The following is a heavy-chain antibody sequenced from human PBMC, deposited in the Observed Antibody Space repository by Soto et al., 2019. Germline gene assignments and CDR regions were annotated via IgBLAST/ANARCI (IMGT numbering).Heavy chain of an antibody. CDR1: GGSFSGYY. CDR3: ARGRRGYYDSSGRNWFDP. J-gene: IGHJ5*02. CDR2: INHSGST. V-gene: IGHV4-34*01. D-gene: IGHD3-22*01. Sequence: SETLSLTCAVYGGSFSGYYWSWIRQPPGKGLEWIGEINHSGSTNYNPSLKSRVTISVDTSKNQFSLKLSSVTAADTAVYYCARGRRGYYDSSGRNWFDPWGQGTLVTVSS.